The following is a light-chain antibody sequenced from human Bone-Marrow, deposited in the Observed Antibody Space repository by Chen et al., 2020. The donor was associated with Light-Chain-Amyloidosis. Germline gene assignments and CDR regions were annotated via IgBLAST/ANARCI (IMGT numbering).Light chain of an antibody. Sequence: QSALTQPASVSGSPGQSITISCTGTRSDIGSYNLVSWYQQHPDKAPKVMIYEVNKRPSGVSNRFSGSKSGDTASLTISGLQAEDEADYYCCSFAGSSLYFFGTGTKVTVL. CDR1: RSDIGSYNL. V-gene: IGLV2-23*02. CDR2: EVN. CDR3: CSFAGSSLYF. J-gene: IGLJ1*01.